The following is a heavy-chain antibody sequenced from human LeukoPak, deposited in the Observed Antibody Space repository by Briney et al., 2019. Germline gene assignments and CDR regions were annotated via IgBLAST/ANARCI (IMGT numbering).Heavy chain of an antibody. CDR2: IYYSGST. D-gene: IGHD3-22*01. Sequence: PETLSLTCTVSGGSISSSSYYWGWIRQPPGKGLEWIGSIYYSGSTYYNPSLKSRVTISVDTSKNQFSLKLSSVTAADTAVYYCARDGYYDSSGYYSWGQGTLVTVSS. CDR1: GGSISSSSYY. CDR3: ARDGYYDSSGYYS. V-gene: IGHV4-39*07. J-gene: IGHJ4*02.